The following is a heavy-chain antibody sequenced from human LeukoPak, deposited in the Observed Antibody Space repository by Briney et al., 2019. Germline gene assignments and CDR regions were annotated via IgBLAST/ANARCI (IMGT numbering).Heavy chain of an antibody. CDR3: ARAIPTDYYDGSPPLDY. J-gene: IGHJ4*02. D-gene: IGHD3-22*01. CDR1: GFTFSSYA. V-gene: IGHV3-30-3*01. CDR2: ISYDGINE. Sequence: GGSLRLSCAASGFTFSSYAMHWVRQAPGKGLEWVAVISYDGINEYYTDSVKGRFTISRDNSKNTLYLQVNSLRPEDTAVYYCARAIPTDYYDGSPPLDYWGQGTLVTVSS.